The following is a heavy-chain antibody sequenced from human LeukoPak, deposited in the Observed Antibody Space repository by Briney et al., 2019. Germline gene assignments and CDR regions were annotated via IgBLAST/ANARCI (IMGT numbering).Heavy chain of an antibody. J-gene: IGHJ3*02. D-gene: IGHD3-10*01. CDR2: ISYDGSNK. V-gene: IGHV3-30*03. CDR1: GFTFSSYG. CDR3: ARRGRDPGSGFDI. Sequence: GRSLRLSCAASGFTFSSYGMHWVRQAPGKGLEWVAVISYDGSNKYYADSVKGRFTISRDNSKNTLYLQMNSLRAEDTAVYYCARRGRDPGSGFDIWGQGTMVTVSS.